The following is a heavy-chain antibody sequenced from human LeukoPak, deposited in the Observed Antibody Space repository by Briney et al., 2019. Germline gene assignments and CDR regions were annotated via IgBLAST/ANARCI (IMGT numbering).Heavy chain of an antibody. D-gene: IGHD1-26*01. Sequence: ASVKVSCKASGYTFTSYGISWVRQAPGQGLEWMGWISAYNGNTNYAQKFQGRVTMTRDTSISTAYMELSRLRSDDTAVYYCARHASGSYLGFDAFDIWGQGTMVTVSS. CDR1: GYTFTSYG. CDR3: ARHASGSYLGFDAFDI. V-gene: IGHV1-18*01. J-gene: IGHJ3*02. CDR2: ISAYNGNT.